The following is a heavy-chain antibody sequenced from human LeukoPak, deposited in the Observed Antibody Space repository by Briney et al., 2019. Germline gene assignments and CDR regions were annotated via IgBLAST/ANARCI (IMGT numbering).Heavy chain of an antibody. Sequence: SETLSLTCTVSGGSISTYYWNWIRQPPGKGLEWIGYIYYSGSTYYNPSLKSRVTISVDTSKNQFSLKLSSVTAADTAVYYCARSGYSSRSWFDPWGQGTLVTVSS. V-gene: IGHV4-59*04. CDR3: ARSGYSSRSWFDP. CDR2: IYYSGST. J-gene: IGHJ5*02. CDR1: GGSISTYY. D-gene: IGHD6-13*01.